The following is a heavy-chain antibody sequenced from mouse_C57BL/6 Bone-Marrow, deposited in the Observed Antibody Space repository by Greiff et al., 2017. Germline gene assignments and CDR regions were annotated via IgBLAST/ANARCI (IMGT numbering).Heavy chain of an antibody. CDR2: ISDGGSYT. CDR1: GFTFSSYA. D-gene: IGHD1-1*01. V-gene: IGHV5-4*01. Sequence: EVQLVESGGGLVKPGGSLKLSCAASGFTFSSYAMSWVRQTPEKRLEWVATISDGGSYTYYPDNVKGRFTISRDNAQNNLYLQLSHLKSEDTAMYYCARGDCYGSTYYAMDYWGQGTSVTVSA. J-gene: IGHJ4*01. CDR3: ARGDCYGSTYYAMDY.